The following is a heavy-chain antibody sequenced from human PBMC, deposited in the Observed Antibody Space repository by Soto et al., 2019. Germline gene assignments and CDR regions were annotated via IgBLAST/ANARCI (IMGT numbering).Heavy chain of an antibody. V-gene: IGHV4-39*01. D-gene: IGHD3-22*01. J-gene: IGHJ3*02. CDR2: IYYSGST. CDR3: ASQPFTYYYDSSGYRDFAFDI. CDR1: GGSISSSSYY. Sequence: SETLSLTCTVSGGSISSSSYYWGWIRQPPGKGLEWIGSIYYSGSTYYNPSLKSRVTTSVDTSNNQFSLKLSSVTAADTAVYYCASQPFTYYYDSSGYRDFAFDIWGQGTMVTVSS.